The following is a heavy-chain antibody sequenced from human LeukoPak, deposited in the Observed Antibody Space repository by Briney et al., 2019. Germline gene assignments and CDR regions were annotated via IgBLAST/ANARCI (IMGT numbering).Heavy chain of an antibody. J-gene: IGHJ4*02. CDR2: VSTSNGAT. CDR1: GYNLNRYT. Sequence: ASVKVSCKTSGYNLNRYTITWVRQAPGQGLEWMGWVSTSNGATNYAEKFQGRVTMTTETVTKTAYMELRRLQSGDTAMYFCARVSDTSMVTPGFDSWGQGTLVTVSS. D-gene: IGHD5-18*01. CDR3: ARVSDTSMVTPGFDS. V-gene: IGHV1-18*01.